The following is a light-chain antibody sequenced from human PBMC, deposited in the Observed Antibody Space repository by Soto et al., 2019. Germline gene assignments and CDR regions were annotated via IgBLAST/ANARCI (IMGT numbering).Light chain of an antibody. CDR2: AAS. Sequence: EIVLTQSPGTLFLSPGERATLSCRASQSVRSSFLAWYQQKPGQAPRLLIYAASSRATGIPDRFSGSGSGTDFTLTISRLEPEDFAVYYCQQYDSSARTFGQGSKLEIK. V-gene: IGKV3-20*01. J-gene: IGKJ2*01. CDR3: QQYDSSART. CDR1: QSVRSSF.